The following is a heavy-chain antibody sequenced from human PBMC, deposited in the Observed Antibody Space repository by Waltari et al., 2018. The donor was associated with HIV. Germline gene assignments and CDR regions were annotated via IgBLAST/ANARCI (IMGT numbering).Heavy chain of an antibody. Sequence: QVQLVESGGGVVQPGRSLRLSCAASGFTFSSYGMHWVRQAPGKGLAWVAVISYYGDNKYYADSVKGRFTISRDNSKNTLYLQMNSLRAEDTAVYYCARGASGWSPGYWGQGTLVTVSS. CDR2: ISYYGDNK. V-gene: IGHV3-30*03. D-gene: IGHD6-19*01. CDR1: GFTFSSYG. J-gene: IGHJ4*02. CDR3: ARGASGWSPGY.